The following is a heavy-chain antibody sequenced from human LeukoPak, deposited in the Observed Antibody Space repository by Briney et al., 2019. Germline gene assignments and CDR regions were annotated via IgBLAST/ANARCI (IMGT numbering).Heavy chain of an antibody. J-gene: IGHJ6*02. Sequence: GGSLRLSCAASGFTFRSYGMHWVRQAPGKGLEWVAVISYDGSNKYYADSVRGRFIISRDNSKNTLYLQMNSLRADDTAVYYCAKQALDKRASAMDVWGQGTTVTVSS. CDR2: ISYDGSNK. V-gene: IGHV3-30*18. D-gene: IGHD3-22*01. CDR1: GFTFRSYG. CDR3: AKQALDKRASAMDV.